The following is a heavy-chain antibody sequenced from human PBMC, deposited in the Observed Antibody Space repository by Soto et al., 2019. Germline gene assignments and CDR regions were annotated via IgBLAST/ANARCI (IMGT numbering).Heavy chain of an antibody. Sequence: PPGKGLECIGYIYHSGSTYYNPSLKSRVTISVDRSKNQFSLKLSSVTAADTAMYYCARLRYFGESDEENWFDPWGQGTLVTVSS. J-gene: IGHJ5*02. V-gene: IGHV4-30-2*01. CDR3: ARLRYFGESDEENWFDP. CDR2: IYHSGST. D-gene: IGHD3-10*01.